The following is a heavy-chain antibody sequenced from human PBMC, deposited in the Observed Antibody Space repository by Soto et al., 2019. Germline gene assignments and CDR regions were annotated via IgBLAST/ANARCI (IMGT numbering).Heavy chain of an antibody. Sequence: SETLSHTCTVSDGSISSSSYYWGWISQPPGKGLEWIGSIYYSVSTYYNPSLKSRVTISVDTSKNQFSLKLSSVTAADTAVYCCARQPRDYLYYFDYWGQGTLVTVFS. V-gene: IGHV4-39*01. J-gene: IGHJ4*02. CDR1: DGSISSSSYY. CDR2: IYYSVST. D-gene: IGHD4-17*01. CDR3: ARQPRDYLYYFDY.